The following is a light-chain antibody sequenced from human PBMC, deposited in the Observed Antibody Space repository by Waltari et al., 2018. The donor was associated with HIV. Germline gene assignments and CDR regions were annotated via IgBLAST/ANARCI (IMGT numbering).Light chain of an antibody. CDR1: SSDVGGYNP. Sequence: QSALTQPASVSGSPGQSITISCTGPSSDVGGYNPVSWYQLHPGKAPKLMIYAVSNRPSGVSNRFSGSKSDNTASLTISGLQAEDEADYYCSSYTSTSTVYVFGTGTEVTVL. CDR2: AVS. CDR3: SSYTSTSTVYV. J-gene: IGLJ1*01. V-gene: IGLV2-14*03.